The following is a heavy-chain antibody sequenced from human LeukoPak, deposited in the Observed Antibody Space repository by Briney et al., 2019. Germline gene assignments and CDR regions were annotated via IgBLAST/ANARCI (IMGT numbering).Heavy chain of an antibody. J-gene: IGHJ4*02. CDR2: INPSGGST. CDR3: ARDDYSNYGIDY. V-gene: IGHV1-46*01. Sequence: ASVKVSCKASGYTFTSYYMHWVRQAPGQGLEWMGIINPSGGSTSYARKFQGRVTMTRDTSTSTVYMELSSLRSEDTAVYYCARDDYSNYGIDYWGQGTLVTVSS. CDR1: GYTFTSYY. D-gene: IGHD4-11*01.